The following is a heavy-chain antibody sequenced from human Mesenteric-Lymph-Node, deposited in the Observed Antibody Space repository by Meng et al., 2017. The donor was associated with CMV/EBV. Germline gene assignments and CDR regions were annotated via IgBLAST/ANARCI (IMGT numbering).Heavy chain of an antibody. D-gene: IGHD1-26*01. Sequence: SETLSLTCTVSGGSISSSSYYWGWIRQPPGKGLEWIGSIYYSGSTYYNPSLKSRVTISVDTSKNQFSLKLSSVTAADTAVYYCARDRERRSPGNYWGQGTLVTVSS. CDR2: IYYSGST. CDR1: GGSISSSSYY. V-gene: IGHV4-39*02. J-gene: IGHJ4*02. CDR3: ARDRERRSPGNY.